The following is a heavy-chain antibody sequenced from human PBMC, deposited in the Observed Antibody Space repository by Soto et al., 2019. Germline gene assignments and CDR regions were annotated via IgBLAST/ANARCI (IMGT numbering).Heavy chain of an antibody. D-gene: IGHD1-20*01. CDR2: VVPKIGSI. Sequence: QVQLVQSGAEVKKPGSSVRVSCKASGGTFSSYTINWVRQAPGQGLEWMGRVVPKIGSINFVRKFQGGLTLTADKSTRTAYMELSSLRSEDTAVYYCARGGRDNNWIDGSFDYWGQGNRVTVSS. CDR3: ARGGRDNNWIDGSFDY. CDR1: GGTFSSYT. J-gene: IGHJ4*02. V-gene: IGHV1-69*08.